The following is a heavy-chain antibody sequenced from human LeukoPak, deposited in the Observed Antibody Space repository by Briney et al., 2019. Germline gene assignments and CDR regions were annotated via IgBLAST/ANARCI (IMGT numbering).Heavy chain of an antibody. D-gene: IGHD6-6*01. CDR3: ARRVSDAFDI. Sequence: SETLSLTCTVSGGSISSYYWSWIRHPPGKGLEWIGYIYYSGSTNYNPSLKSRVTISADTSKNQFSLKLSSVTAADTAVYYCARRVSDAFDIWGQGTVVTVSS. CDR1: GGSISSYY. CDR2: IYYSGST. J-gene: IGHJ3*02. V-gene: IGHV4-59*01.